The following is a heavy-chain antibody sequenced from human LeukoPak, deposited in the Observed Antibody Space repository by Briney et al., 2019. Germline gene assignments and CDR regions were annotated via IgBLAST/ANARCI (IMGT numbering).Heavy chain of an antibody. CDR1: GYTFTSYG. D-gene: IGHD3-3*01. CDR3: ARARYYDFWSGYYRAYYFDY. V-gene: IGHV1-18*01. J-gene: IGHJ4*02. CDR2: ISAYNGNT. Sequence: ASEKVSCKASGYTFTSYGISWVRQAPGQGLEWMGWISAYNGNTNYAQKLQGRVTMTTDTSTSTAYMELRSLRSDDTAVYYCARARYYDFWSGYYRAYYFDYWGQGTLVTVSS.